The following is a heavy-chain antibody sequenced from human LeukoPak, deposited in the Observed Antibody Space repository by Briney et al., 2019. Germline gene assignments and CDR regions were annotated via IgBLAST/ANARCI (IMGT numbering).Heavy chain of an antibody. CDR1: GGSISSYY. D-gene: IGHD6-6*01. J-gene: IGHJ4*02. Sequence: SETLSLTCTVSGGSISSYYWGWIRQPPGKGLEWIGYIYTSGSTSYNPSLKSRVTISVDTSKNQFSLKLSSVTAADTAVYYCARQGSKGLDYWGQGTLVTVSS. CDR2: IYTSGST. V-gene: IGHV4-4*09. CDR3: ARQGSKGLDY.